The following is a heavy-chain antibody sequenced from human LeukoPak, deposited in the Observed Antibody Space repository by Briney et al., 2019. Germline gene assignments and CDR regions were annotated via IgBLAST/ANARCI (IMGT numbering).Heavy chain of an antibody. CDR3: AAELYGVYTDCCTFHL. CDR2: IIVGSGAT. J-gene: IGHJ3*01. D-gene: IGHD4-17*01. CDR1: GFTFSTSA. Sequence: SVKVSCKTSGFTFSTSAVQWVRQARGQRLEWIGWIIVGSGATNYAQSLQGRFTITRDMSANTAYMELSSLGSEDSAVYYCAAELYGVYTDCCTFHLWGQGTMVTVSS. V-gene: IGHV1-58*01.